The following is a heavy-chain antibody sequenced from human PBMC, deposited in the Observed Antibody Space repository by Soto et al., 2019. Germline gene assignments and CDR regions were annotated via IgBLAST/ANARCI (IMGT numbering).Heavy chain of an antibody. CDR1: GGSISSSSYY. Sequence: PSETLSLTCTVSGGSISSSSYYWGWIRQPPGKGLEWIGSIYYSGSTYYNPSLKSRVTISVDTSKNQFSLKLSSVTAADTAVYYCASHGGRYYYGSGSAFDPWGQGTLVTV. D-gene: IGHD3-10*01. CDR2: IYYSGST. J-gene: IGHJ5*02. V-gene: IGHV4-39*01. CDR3: ASHGGRYYYGSGSAFDP.